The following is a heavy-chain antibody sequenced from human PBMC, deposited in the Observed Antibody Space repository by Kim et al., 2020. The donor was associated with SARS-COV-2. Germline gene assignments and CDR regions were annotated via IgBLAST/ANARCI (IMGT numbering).Heavy chain of an antibody. J-gene: IGHJ4*02. CDR3: TRNEFWSGYWSDY. Sequence: GGSLRLSCTASGFTFGDYVMSWFRQAPGKGLEWVGFIRSKAYGGTKEYAASVKVRFTISRDDSKSIAYLQMNSLKTEDTAVYYCTRNEFWSGYWSDYWGQGTLVTVSS. D-gene: IGHD3-3*01. CDR1: GFTFGDYV. CDR2: IRSKAYGGTK. V-gene: IGHV3-49*03.